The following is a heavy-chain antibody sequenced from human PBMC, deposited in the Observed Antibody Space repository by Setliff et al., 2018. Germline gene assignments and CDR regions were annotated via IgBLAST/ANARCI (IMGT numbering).Heavy chain of an antibody. CDR3: ALVGVTIFGVVDDAFDI. D-gene: IGHD3-3*01. CDR2: NNTNTGNP. Sequence: ASVKVSCKASGYTFTSYAMNWVRQAPGQGLEWMGWNNTNTGNPTYAQGFTGRFVFSLDTSVSTAYLQISSLKAEDTAVYYCALVGVTIFGVVDDAFDIWGQGTMVTVSS. J-gene: IGHJ3*02. V-gene: IGHV7-4-1*02. CDR1: GYTFTSYA.